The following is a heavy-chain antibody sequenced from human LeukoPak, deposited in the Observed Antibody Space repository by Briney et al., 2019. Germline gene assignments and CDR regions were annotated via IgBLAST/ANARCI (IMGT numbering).Heavy chain of an antibody. J-gene: IGHJ4*02. CDR1: GGTFSSYA. CDR2: IIPILGIA. D-gene: IGHD1-26*01. CDR3: ARLGAISRYFDY. Sequence: ASVKVSCKASGGTFSSYAISWVRQAPGQGLEWMGRIIPILGIANYAQKFQGRVTITADKSTSTAYMERSSLRSEDTAVYYCARLGAISRYFDYWGQGTLVTVSS. V-gene: IGHV1-69*04.